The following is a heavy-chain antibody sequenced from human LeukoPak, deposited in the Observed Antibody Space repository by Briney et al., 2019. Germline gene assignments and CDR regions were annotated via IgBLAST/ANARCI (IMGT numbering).Heavy chain of an antibody. CDR2: IGPGSDTI. CDR1: GFSFSEYS. J-gene: IGHJ4*02. V-gene: IGHV3-48*04. CDR3: VRDHLWFLDY. D-gene: IGHD2-21*01. Sequence: GGSLRLSCAASGFSFSEYSVNWVRQSPGKGLEWLSYIGPGSDTISYADSLRGRFTISRDNAKNSLYLQMNSLRADDTALYYCVRDHLWFLDYWGQGTLVTVSS.